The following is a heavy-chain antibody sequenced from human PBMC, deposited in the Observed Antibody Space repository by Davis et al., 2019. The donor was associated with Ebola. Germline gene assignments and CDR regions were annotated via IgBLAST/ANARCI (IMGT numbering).Heavy chain of an antibody. J-gene: IGHJ4*02. CDR3: ARVRWLGYFDY. CDR1: GGSFSGYY. CDR2: IYYSGST. D-gene: IGHD6-19*01. V-gene: IGHV4-59*12. Sequence: SETLSLTCAVYGGSFSGYYWSWIRQPPGKGLEWIGYIYYSGSTNYNPSLKSRVTISVDTSKNQFSLKLSSVTAADTAVYYCARVRWLGYFDYWGQGTLVTVSS.